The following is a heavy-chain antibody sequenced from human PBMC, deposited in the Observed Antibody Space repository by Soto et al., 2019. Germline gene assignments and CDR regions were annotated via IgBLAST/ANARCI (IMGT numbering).Heavy chain of an antibody. Sequence: GGSLRLSCAASGFTFSSYAMHWVRQAPGKGLEYVSTISSNGGSTYYANSVKGGFTISRDNPKNTLNLQMGNLKAEDTAVYDCERGGNCSSTSSYHDPFDYWGQGTLVTVSS. CDR3: ERGGNCSSTSSYHDPFDY. V-gene: IGHV3-64*01. CDR1: GFTFSSYA. CDR2: ISSNGGST. D-gene: IGHD2-2*01. J-gene: IGHJ4*02.